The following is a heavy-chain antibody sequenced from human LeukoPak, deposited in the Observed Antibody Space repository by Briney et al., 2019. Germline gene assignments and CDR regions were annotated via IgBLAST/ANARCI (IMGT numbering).Heavy chain of an antibody. V-gene: IGHV3-23*01. D-gene: IGHD6-13*01. CDR1: GFIFSSYS. J-gene: IGHJ6*02. Sequence: GGSLRLSCAASGFIFSSYSMSWVRQAPGKVLEWVSVITGSGGNTYYADSVKGRFTISKDNPKNTVYLQMSSLRVDDTAVYYCAKAASSSWPSYYYGMDVWGQGTTVTVSS. CDR3: AKAASSSWPSYYYGMDV. CDR2: ITGSGGNT.